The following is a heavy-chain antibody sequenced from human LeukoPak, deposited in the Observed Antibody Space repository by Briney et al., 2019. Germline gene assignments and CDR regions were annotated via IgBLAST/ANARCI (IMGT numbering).Heavy chain of an antibody. CDR3: ARVQWLDNYYFDY. Sequence: GGSLRLSCAAPGFTFSSYGMHWVREAPGKGLGWVADIWYDGNNKYYADSVKGRFTISRDNSKNTLYLQMNGLRAEDADVYYCARVQWLDNYYFDYWGQGTLVTVSS. V-gene: IGHV3-33*01. CDR1: GFTFSSYG. D-gene: IGHD6-19*01. CDR2: IWYDGNNK. J-gene: IGHJ4*02.